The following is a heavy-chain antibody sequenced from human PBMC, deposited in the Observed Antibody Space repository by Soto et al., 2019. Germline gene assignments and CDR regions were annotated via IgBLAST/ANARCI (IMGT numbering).Heavy chain of an antibody. CDR1: GFTVSSKY. V-gene: IGHV3-66*01. CDR3: ARDFFFGDGVRGKGIPLAF. CDR2: IQSGGTT. J-gene: IGHJ6*03. D-gene: IGHD2-21*01. Sequence: GGSLRLSCAASGFTVSSKYMTWVRQAPGKGLEWVSLIQSGGTTYYADSVKGRFTISRDTSENTLHLPMDSLRVEDTAVYYCARDFFFGDGVRGKGIPLAFWGKGTTVPVSS.